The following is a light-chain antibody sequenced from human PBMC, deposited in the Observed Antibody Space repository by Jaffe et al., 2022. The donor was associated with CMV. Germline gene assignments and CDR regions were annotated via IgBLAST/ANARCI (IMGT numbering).Light chain of an antibody. CDR3: QHYAGSPLT. CDR1: QTVGSNY. CDR2: GAS. Sequence: EIVLTQSPGTLSLSPGERATLSCRASQTVGSNYLAWYQQKPGQAPRLLIYGASSRATGIPDRFSGSGSGTDFSLTISRLEPEDFAVYFCQHYAGSPLTFGGGTKVEVK. V-gene: IGKV3-20*01. J-gene: IGKJ4*01.